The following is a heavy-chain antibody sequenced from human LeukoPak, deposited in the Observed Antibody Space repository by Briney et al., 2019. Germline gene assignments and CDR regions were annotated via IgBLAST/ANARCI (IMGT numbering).Heavy chain of an antibody. CDR3: ARDGYCSSTSCFDY. J-gene: IGHJ4*02. D-gene: IGHD2-2*03. V-gene: IGHV3-33*01. CDR1: GFTFSSYG. Sequence: GGSLRLSCAASGFTFSSYGMHWVRQAPGKGLEGVAVIWYDGSNKYYADSVKGRFTISRDNSKNTLYLQMNSLRAEDTAVYYCARDGYCSSTSCFDYWGQGTLVTVSS. CDR2: IWYDGSNK.